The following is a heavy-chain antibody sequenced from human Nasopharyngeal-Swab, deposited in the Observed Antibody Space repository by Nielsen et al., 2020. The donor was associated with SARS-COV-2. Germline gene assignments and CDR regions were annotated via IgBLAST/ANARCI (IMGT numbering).Heavy chain of an antibody. D-gene: IGHD4-11*01. CDR2: INWNSGRK. CDR3: ARGTADYSNPSFDY. Sequence: WIRQPPGKGLEWVSGINWNSGRKGYADSVKGRFTISRGNAKNSLYLLVNSLRSEDTALYYCARGTADYSNPSFDYWGQGTLVTVSS. V-gene: IGHV3-9*01. J-gene: IGHJ4*02.